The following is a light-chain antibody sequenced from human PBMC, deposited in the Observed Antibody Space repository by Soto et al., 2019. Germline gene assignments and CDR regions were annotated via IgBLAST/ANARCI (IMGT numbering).Light chain of an antibody. V-gene: IGKV1-5*03. J-gene: IGKJ4*01. Sequence: SASVGDRVTFTCRASQSISNWLAWYQQKPGKAPKLLIYKASTLESGVPSRFSGSGSGTEFTLTISSLQADDFAIYYCQQYNGYRLAFGGGTKVDIK. CDR2: KAS. CDR1: QSISNW. CDR3: QQYNGYRLA.